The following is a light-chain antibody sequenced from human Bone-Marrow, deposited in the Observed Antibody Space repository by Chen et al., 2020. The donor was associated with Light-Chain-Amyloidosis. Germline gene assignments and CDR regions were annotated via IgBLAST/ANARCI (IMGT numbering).Light chain of an antibody. J-gene: IGLJ1*01. CDR2: EVT. V-gene: IGLV2-14*01. Sequence: QSALTQPASVSGSPGQSITISCTGTSSDVGGDKQVSWYQQHPDKAPKLMIYEVTNRPAWVPDRFSGSKSDNTASLTISGLQTEDEADYFCSSYTITNTLVFGSGTRVTVL. CDR1: SSDVGGDKQ. CDR3: SSYTITNTLV.